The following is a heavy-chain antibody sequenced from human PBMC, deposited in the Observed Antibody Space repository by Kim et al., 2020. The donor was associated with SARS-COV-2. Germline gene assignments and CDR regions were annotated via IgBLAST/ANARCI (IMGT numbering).Heavy chain of an antibody. Sequence: SETLSLTCTVSGGSISSSSYYWGWFRQPPGKGLEWIGSIYYSGSTYYNPSLKSRVTISVDTSKNQFSLKLSSVTAADTAVYYCARPDCSGGSSFKCWFDPWGQGTLVTVSS. CDR2: IYYSGST. D-gene: IGHD2-15*01. V-gene: IGHV4-39*01. CDR3: ARPDCSGGSSFKCWFDP. J-gene: IGHJ5*02. CDR1: GGSISSSSYY.